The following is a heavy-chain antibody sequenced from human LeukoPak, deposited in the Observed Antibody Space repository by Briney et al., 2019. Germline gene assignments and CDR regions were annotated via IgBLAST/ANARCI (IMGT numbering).Heavy chain of an antibody. CDR2: FSAGGTT. CDR3: ASSALGYCSSSSCYAGPDY. V-gene: IGHV3-23*01. CDR1: GFTFSNSA. J-gene: IGHJ4*02. D-gene: IGHD2-2*01. Sequence: SGGSLRLSCAASGFTFSNSAMSWVRQAPGKGLEWVSTFSAGGTTYHADSVKGRFTISRDNAKNTLYLQMNSLRAEDTAVYYCASSALGYCSSSSCYAGPDYWGQGTLVTVSS.